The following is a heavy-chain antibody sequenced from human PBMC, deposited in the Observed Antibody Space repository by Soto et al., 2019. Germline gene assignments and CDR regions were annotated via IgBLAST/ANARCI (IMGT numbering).Heavy chain of an antibody. J-gene: IGHJ6*02. CDR2: ISGSGESI. V-gene: IGHV3-23*01. D-gene: IGHD6-13*01. Sequence: SLRLSCAASGFSFSDSAMTWVRQAPGTGLEWVSGISGSGESIYYADSVEGRFTISRDNSKNTLYLQMNSLRGEDTAVYYCARDRHGSDWYTYYFYTLAVWGQGTTVTVSS. CDR3: ARDRHGSDWYTYYFYTLAV. CDR1: GFSFSDSA.